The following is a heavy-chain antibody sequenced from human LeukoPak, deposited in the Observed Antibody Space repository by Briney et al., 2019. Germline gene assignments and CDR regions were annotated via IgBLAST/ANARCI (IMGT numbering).Heavy chain of an antibody. CDR1: GGTFSSYA. Sequence: ASVKVSCKASGGTFSSYAISWVRQAPGQGLEWMGGIIPIFGTANYAQKFQGRVTITADESTSTAYMELRSLRSDDTAVYYCARVLKRLPYFDYWGQGTLVTVSS. D-gene: IGHD6-25*01. CDR2: IIPIFGTA. CDR3: ARVLKRLPYFDY. V-gene: IGHV1-69*13. J-gene: IGHJ4*02.